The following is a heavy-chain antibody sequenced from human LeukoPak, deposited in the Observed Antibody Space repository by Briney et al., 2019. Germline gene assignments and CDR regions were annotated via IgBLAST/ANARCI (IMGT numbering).Heavy chain of an antibody. CDR2: INHSGST. D-gene: IGHD5-12*01. CDR3: ARGPTARWLLASFGY. CDR1: GGSFSGYY. Sequence: SETLSLTCAVYGGSFSGYYWSWIRQPPGKGLEWIGEINHSGSTNYNPSLKSRVTISVDTSKNQFSLKLSSVTAADTAVYYCARGPTARWLLASFGYWGQGTLVTVSS. J-gene: IGHJ4*02. V-gene: IGHV4-34*01.